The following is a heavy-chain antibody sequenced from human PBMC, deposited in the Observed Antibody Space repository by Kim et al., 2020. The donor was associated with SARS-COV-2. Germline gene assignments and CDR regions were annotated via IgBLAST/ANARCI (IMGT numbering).Heavy chain of an antibody. J-gene: IGHJ4*02. Sequence: SETLSLTCTVSGGSISSSSYYWGWIRQPPGKGLEWIGSIYYSGSTYYNPSLKSRVTISVDTSKNQFSLKLSSVTAADTAVYYCARDVYSIGPNWTDFDYWGQGTLVTVSS. CDR3: ARDVYSIGPNWTDFDY. V-gene: IGHV4-39*07. D-gene: IGHD1-1*01. CDR1: GGSISSSSYY. CDR2: IYYSGST.